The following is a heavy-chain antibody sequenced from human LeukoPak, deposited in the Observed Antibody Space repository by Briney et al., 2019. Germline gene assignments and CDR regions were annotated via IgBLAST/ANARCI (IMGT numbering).Heavy chain of an antibody. Sequence: GGSLRLSCAASGFTFSSYAMHWVRQAPGRGLEYVSAINSNGGSTYYANSVEGRFTISRDNSKNTLYLQMGSLRAEDLALYYCARDFADASGNYCLDYWGQGTLVTVSS. CDR1: GFTFSSYA. V-gene: IGHV3-64*01. J-gene: IGHJ4*02. D-gene: IGHD3-10*01. CDR3: ARDFADASGNYCLDY. CDR2: INSNGGST.